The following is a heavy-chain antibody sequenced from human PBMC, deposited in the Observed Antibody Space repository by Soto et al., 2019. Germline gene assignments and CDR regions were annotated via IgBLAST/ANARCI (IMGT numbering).Heavy chain of an antibody. D-gene: IGHD3-3*01. CDR1: GGSISSYY. Sequence: PSETLSLTCTVSGGSISSYYWSWIRQPPGKGLEWIGYIYYSGSTYYNPSLKSRVTISVDTSKNQFSLKLSSVTAADTAVYYCARSSNYDFWSDPNWFDPWGQGTLVTVSS. V-gene: IGHV4-59*06. J-gene: IGHJ5*02. CDR2: IYYSGST. CDR3: ARSSNYDFWSDPNWFDP.